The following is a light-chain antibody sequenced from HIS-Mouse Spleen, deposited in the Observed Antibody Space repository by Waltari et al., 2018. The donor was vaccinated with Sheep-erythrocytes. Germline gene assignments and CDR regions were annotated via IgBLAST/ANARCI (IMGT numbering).Light chain of an antibody. CDR2: GAS. Sequence: EIVMTQSPATLSLSPGERAILSCRASQSVSSSYLSWYQQKPGQAPRLLIYGASTRATGIPARFSGSGSGTDFTLTISSLQPEDFAVYYCQQDYNLRTFGQGTKVEIK. V-gene: IGKV3D-7*01. CDR1: QSVSSSY. CDR3: QQDYNLRT. J-gene: IGKJ1*01.